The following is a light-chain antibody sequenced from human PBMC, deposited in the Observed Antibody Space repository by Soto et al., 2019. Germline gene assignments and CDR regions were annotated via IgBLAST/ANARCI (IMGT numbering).Light chain of an antibody. CDR3: QQYNSYPFV. Sequence: DIQMTQSPSTLPAFVGDTVTITCRASRGVYEMLAWYQQRPGQAPKLLIYKASTLEAGVPARFSGGGSETEFTLTISSLQPEDFATYYCQQYNSYPFVFGPGTKVEIK. J-gene: IGKJ3*01. V-gene: IGKV1-5*03. CDR1: RGVYEM. CDR2: KAS.